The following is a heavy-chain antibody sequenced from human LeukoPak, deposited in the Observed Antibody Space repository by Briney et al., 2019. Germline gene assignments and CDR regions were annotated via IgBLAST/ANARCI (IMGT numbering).Heavy chain of an antibody. CDR1: GGSISGYY. D-gene: IGHD2-2*01. V-gene: IGHV4-4*07. CDR3: ARGHRLYQLLLFDF. CDR2: IYTSGST. Sequence: SETLSLTCTVSGGSISGYYWSWLRQPAGKGLEWIGRIYTSGSTNYNPSLKSRVTMSVDTSKNQFSLNLSSVTAADTAVYFCARGHRLYQLLLFDFWGQRTLVTVST. J-gene: IGHJ4*02.